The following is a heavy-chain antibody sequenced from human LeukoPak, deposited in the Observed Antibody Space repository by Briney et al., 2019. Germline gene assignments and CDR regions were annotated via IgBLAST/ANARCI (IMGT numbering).Heavy chain of an antibody. CDR3: AKVEIITIAAAASDY. D-gene: IGHD6-13*01. V-gene: IGHV3-30*02. Sequence: GGSLRLSCAASGFTFSSYGMHWVRQAPGKGLEWVAFIRYDGSNKYYADSVKGRFTISRDNSKNTLYLQMNSLRAEDTAVYYCAKVEIITIAAAASDYWGQGTLVTVSS. CDR1: GFTFSSYG. J-gene: IGHJ4*02. CDR2: IRYDGSNK.